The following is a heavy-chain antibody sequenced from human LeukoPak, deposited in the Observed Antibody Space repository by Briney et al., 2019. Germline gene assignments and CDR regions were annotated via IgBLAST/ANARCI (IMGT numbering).Heavy chain of an antibody. V-gene: IGHV3-53*01. D-gene: IGHD1-26*01. CDR3: ARGVGMNP. CDR2: IYSDGST. CDR1: GFTVSTNY. Sequence: GGSLRLSCAASGFTVSTNYMSWVRQAPGKKLEWVSDIYSDGSTFYADSVKGRFTISRDNSKNTLYLQMNSLRAEDTAVYHCARGVGMNPWGQGTLVTVSS. J-gene: IGHJ5*02.